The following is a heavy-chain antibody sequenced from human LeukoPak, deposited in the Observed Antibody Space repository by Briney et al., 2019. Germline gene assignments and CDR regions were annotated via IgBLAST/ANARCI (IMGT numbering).Heavy chain of an antibody. CDR3: VRDNPRCCGVVPANIDDY. CDR2: ISRDSGIK. CDR1: GFTFSRYS. V-gene: IGHV3-48*01. D-gene: IGHD2-15*01. J-gene: IGHJ4*02. Sequence: GGSLRLSCAASGFTFSRYSMNWVRQAPGKGLEWIAYISRDSGIKYYADSVRGRFTISRDNAKNSLYLQMHSLRAEDTAVYYCVRDNPRCCGVVPANIDDYWGQGTLVTVSS.